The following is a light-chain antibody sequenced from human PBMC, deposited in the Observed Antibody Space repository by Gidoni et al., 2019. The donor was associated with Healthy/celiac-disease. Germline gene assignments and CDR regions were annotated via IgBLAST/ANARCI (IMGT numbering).Light chain of an antibody. J-gene: IGKJ2*01. CDR1: QDISNY. V-gene: IGKV1-33*01. CDR2: DAS. CDR3: QQYDNLTPYT. Sequence: QMTQSPSSLSASVGDRVTITCQASQDISNYLNWYQQKPGKAPKLLIYDASNLETGVPSRFSGSGSGTDVTFTISSMQPEDIATYYCQQYDNLTPYTFGQGTKLEIK.